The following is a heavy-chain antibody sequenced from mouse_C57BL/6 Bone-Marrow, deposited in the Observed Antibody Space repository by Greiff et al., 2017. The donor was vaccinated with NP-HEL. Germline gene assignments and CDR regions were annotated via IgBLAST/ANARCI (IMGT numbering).Heavy chain of an antibody. CDR3: ATGAYYFDY. CDR1: GFTFSSYA. V-gene: IGHV5-4*03. Sequence: DVKLVESGGGLVKPGGSLKLSCAASGFTFSSYAMSWVRQTPEKRLEWVATISDGGSYTYYPDNVKGRFTISRDNAKNNLYLQMSQLKSEDTAMYYCATGAYYFDYWGQGTTLTVSS. J-gene: IGHJ2*01. CDR2: ISDGGSYT. D-gene: IGHD4-1*01.